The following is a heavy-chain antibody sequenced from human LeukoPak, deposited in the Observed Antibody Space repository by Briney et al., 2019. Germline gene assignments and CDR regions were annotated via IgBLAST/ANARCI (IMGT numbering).Heavy chain of an antibody. CDR3: ARRGYSFRNAFDM. D-gene: IGHD5-18*01. CDR1: GYSISSGYY. V-gene: IGHV4-38-2*01. Sequence: SETLSLTCAVSGYSISSGYYWGWIRQSPGKGLEWIGTIYHSGSTYYNPSLKSRVTVSIDTSKNQFSLKLNSVTAAETAVYYCARRGYSFRNAFDMWGQGTVVTVSS. CDR2: IYHSGST. J-gene: IGHJ3*02.